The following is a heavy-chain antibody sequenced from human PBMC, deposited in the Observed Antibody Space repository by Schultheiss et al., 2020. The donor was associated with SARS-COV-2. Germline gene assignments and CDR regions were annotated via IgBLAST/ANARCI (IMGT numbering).Heavy chain of an antibody. CDR3: ARDNFGGNRAIDY. Sequence: SETLSLTCTVSGGSISSYYWSWIRQPPGKGLEWIGYIYYSGSTNYNTSLKSRVTISVDTSKDQFSLKLSSVTAADTAFYYCARDNFGGNRAIDYWGQGTLVTVSS. V-gene: IGHV4-59*12. CDR1: GGSISSYY. J-gene: IGHJ4*02. CDR2: IYYSGST. D-gene: IGHD4-23*01.